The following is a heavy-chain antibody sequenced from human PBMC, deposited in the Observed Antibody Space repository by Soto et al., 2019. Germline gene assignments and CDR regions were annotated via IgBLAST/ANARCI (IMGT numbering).Heavy chain of an antibody. J-gene: IGHJ6*02. D-gene: IGHD2-8*01. CDR1: GFTFSSYG. Sequence: GGSLRLSCAASGFTFSSYGMHWVRQAPGKGLEWVAVIWYDGSNKYYADSVKGRFTISRDNSKNTLYLQMNSLRAEDTAVYYCARDTGVYGMDVWGQGTTVTVSS. V-gene: IGHV3-33*01. CDR2: IWYDGSNK. CDR3: ARDTGVYGMDV.